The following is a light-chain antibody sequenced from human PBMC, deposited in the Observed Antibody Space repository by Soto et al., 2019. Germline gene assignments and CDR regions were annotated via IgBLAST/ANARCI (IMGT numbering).Light chain of an antibody. CDR1: SSDVGGYFY. V-gene: IGLV2-14*01. CDR2: EVS. Sequence: QSALTQPASVSGSPGQSITISCIGTSSDVGGYFYVSWYQQHPVKAPKLIIYEVSNRPSGVSNRFSGSKSGNTASLTISGLQAEDEADYYCASYTSSRPYVFGTGTKGT. CDR3: ASYTSSRPYV. J-gene: IGLJ1*01.